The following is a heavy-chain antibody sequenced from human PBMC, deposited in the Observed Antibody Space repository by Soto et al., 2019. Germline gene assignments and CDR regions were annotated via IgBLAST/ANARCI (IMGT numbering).Heavy chain of an antibody. V-gene: IGHV1-8*01. CDR3: ARAPLYYDFWSGYSRPSYGMDV. CDR1: GYTFTSYD. CDR2: MNPNSGNT. J-gene: IGHJ6*02. Sequence: ASVKVPCKASGYTFTSYDINWVRQATGQGLEWMGWMNPNSGNTGYAQKFQGRVTMTRNTSISTAYMELSSLRSEDTAVYYCARAPLYYDFWSGYSRPSYGMDVWGQGTTVTVSS. D-gene: IGHD3-3*01.